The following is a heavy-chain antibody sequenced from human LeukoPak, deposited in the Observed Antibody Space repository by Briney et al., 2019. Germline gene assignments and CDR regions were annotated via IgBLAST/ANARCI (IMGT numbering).Heavy chain of an antibody. J-gene: IGHJ4*02. D-gene: IGHD4-17*01. V-gene: IGHV3-23*01. CDR1: GFTFTIYD. Sequence: PGGSLRLSCAASGFTFTIYDMSWVRQAPGKGLEWVSSISGSGSSTYYAESVKGRFTISRDNSKNTLYLQMNGLRAEDTAVYYCAKDRYGDYSFDYWGQGTLVTVSS. CDR3: AKDRYGDYSFDY. CDR2: ISGSGSST.